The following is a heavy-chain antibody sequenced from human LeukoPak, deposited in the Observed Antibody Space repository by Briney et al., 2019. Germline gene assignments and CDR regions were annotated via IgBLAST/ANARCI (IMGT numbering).Heavy chain of an antibody. CDR3: VRAGYCSSTSCFDAFDI. CDR1: GGTFISYA. Sequence: ASVKISCKASGGTFISYAISWVRQAPGQGLEWMGGIIPIFGTANYAQKFQGRVTITADESTSTAYMELSSLRSEDTAVYYCVRAGYCSSTSCFDAFDIWGQGTMVTVSS. J-gene: IGHJ3*02. D-gene: IGHD2-2*01. CDR2: IIPIFGTA. V-gene: IGHV1-69*13.